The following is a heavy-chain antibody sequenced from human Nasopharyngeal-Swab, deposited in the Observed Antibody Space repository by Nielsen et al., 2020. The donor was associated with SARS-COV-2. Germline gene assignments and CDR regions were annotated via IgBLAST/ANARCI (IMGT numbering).Heavy chain of an antibody. CDR1: GYTFTSYY. Sequence: ASVKVSCKASGYTFTSYYMHWVRQAPGQGLEWMGIINPSGGSTSYAQKFRGRVTMTRDTSTSTVYMELSSLRSEDTAVYYCAITMVRGYGMDVWGQGTTVTVSS. J-gene: IGHJ6*02. CDR2: INPSGGST. D-gene: IGHD3-10*01. CDR3: AITMVRGYGMDV. V-gene: IGHV1-46*01.